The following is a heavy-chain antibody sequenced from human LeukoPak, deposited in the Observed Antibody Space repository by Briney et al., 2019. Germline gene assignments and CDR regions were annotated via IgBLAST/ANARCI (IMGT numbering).Heavy chain of an antibody. CDR3: ARVAEYQQLIYYYYMDV. V-gene: IGHV3-11*01. D-gene: IGHD6-13*01. CDR2: ISSSGSTI. Sequence: GGSLRLSCAASGFTFSDYYMSWIRQAPGKGLEWVSYISSSGSTIYYADSVKGRFTISRDNAKNSLYLQMNSLRAEDTAVYYCARVAEYQQLIYYYYMDVWGKGSTVTVSS. J-gene: IGHJ6*03. CDR1: GFTFSDYY.